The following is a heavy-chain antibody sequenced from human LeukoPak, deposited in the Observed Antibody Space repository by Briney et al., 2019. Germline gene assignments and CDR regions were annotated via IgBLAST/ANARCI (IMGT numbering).Heavy chain of an antibody. V-gene: IGHV3-48*04. CDR2: ISSSGSTV. Sequence: GGSLRLSCVGSGFTFSTYNMNWVRQAPGKGLEGVSYISSSGSTVYYADSVRGRFTISRDNAKTSLYLQMNSLRAEDTALYYCATYGRFGTVDYWGQGTLVTVSS. J-gene: IGHJ4*02. D-gene: IGHD3-16*01. CDR1: GFTFSTYN. CDR3: ATYGRFGTVDY.